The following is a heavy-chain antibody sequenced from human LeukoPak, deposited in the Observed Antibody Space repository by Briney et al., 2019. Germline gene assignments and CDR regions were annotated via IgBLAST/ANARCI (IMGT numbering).Heavy chain of an antibody. V-gene: IGHV3-7*01. J-gene: IGHJ5*02. CDR3: ARAPGEGWFDP. Sequence: GGSLRLSCAASGFTFSSYWMSWVRQAPGKGLEWVASIKQDGSEKYYVDSVKGRFTISRDNAKNPLYLQMNSLRAEDTALYYCARAPGEGWFDPWGQGTLVTVSS. CDR1: GFTFSSYW. D-gene: IGHD4-17*01. CDR2: IKQDGSEK.